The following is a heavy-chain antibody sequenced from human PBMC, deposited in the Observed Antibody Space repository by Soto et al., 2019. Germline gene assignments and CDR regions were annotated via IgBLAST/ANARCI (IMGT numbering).Heavy chain of an antibody. CDR3: ARWVLGWLGEYGDY. CDR2: IYYSGST. CDR1: GGSISSSSYY. J-gene: IGHJ4*02. D-gene: IGHD3-10*01. Sequence: QLQLQESGPGLVKPSETLSLTCTVSGGSISSSSYYWGWIRQPPGKWLEWIGSIYYSGSTYYNPSLKSLVTISVDTSKNQVSLKLSSVTAADTAEYYCARWVLGWLGEYGDYWGQGPLVTVSS. V-gene: IGHV4-39*01.